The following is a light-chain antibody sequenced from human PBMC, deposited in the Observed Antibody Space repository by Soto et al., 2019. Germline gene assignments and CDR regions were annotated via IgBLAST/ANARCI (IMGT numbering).Light chain of an antibody. CDR2: KVS. Sequence: DIVMTQSPLSLPVTLGQPASISCRSSQSLVSSDGNTYLNWFQQRPGQSPRRLIYKVSNRDSGVPDRFSGSGSGTDFTLKISRVEAEDVGVYYCMHGTQWPLTFGGGTKVEIK. J-gene: IGKJ4*01. V-gene: IGKV2-30*01. CDR1: QSLVSSDGNTY. CDR3: MHGTQWPLT.